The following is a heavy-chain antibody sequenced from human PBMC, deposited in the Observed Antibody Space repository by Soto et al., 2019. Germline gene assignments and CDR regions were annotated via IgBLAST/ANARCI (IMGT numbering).Heavy chain of an antibody. D-gene: IGHD5-12*01. Sequence: QVQLVQSGGEVKKPGAPVTVSCKASGYTFINYHITWVRQAPGQGLEWMAWINTYNGMTDYAQRFQGRVTMTRDTSTSTADMELRNLGSDDTAVYFCAKSPRGEMATDWGQGTLVTVSS. J-gene: IGHJ4*02. CDR3: AKSPRGEMATD. CDR1: GYTFINYH. CDR2: INTYNGMT. V-gene: IGHV1-18*01.